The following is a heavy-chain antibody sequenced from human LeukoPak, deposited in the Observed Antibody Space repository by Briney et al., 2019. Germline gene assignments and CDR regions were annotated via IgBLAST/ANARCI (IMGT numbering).Heavy chain of an antibody. J-gene: IGHJ3*02. V-gene: IGHV4-4*02. CDR2: IYHSGST. CDR3: ARDRLIAARPLDAFDI. Sequence: TTSETLSLTCAVSGGSISSSNWWSWVRQPPGKGLEWLGEIYHSGSTNYNPSLKSRVTMSVDTSKNQFSLKLSSVTAADTAVYYCARDRLIAARPLDAFDIWGQGTMVTVSS. CDR1: GGSISSSNW. D-gene: IGHD6-6*01.